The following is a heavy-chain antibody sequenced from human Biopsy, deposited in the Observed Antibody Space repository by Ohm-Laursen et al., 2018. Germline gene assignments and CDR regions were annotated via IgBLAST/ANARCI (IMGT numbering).Heavy chain of an antibody. CDR1: GVSMNTGTYY. CDR2: VHKSGNT. D-gene: IGHD3-16*01. V-gene: IGHV4-31*03. J-gene: IGHJ4*02. CDR3: TRAGGGKIYGL. Sequence: SQTLSLICIVSGVSMNTGTYYWTWIRQNPATGLEWIGYVHKSGNTLYNPSLKSRLSISVDTSRNQFSLKLTSVTAADTALYYCTRAGGGKIYGLWGQGTLVTVSS.